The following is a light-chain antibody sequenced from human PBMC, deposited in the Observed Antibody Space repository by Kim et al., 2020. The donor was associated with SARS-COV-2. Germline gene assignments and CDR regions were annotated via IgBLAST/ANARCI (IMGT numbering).Light chain of an antibody. V-gene: IGLV3-19*01. CDR3: GSRDNNGPGV. CDR1: SLRKYP. J-gene: IGLJ3*02. CDR2: DKN. Sequence: ALGQTVRMTCRGDSLRKYPASWYQQKPGQAPILVMHDKNNVRPSGVPDRFSGSNSGNTAFLTISGAQVEDEAAYYCGSRDNNGPGVFGGGTQLTVL.